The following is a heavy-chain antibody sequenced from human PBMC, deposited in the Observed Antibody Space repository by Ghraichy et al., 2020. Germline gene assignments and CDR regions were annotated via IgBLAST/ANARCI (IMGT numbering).Heavy chain of an antibody. Sequence: SETLSLTCAVSGGSISGGGYSWSWLRPPPGKGLEWIVYIYHSGSTYYNPSLKSRVTISVDRSKNQFSLKLSSVTAADTAVYYCARDLEGNWFDHWGQGTLITVSS. V-gene: IGHV4-30-2*01. CDR1: GGSISGGGYS. CDR2: IYHSGST. J-gene: IGHJ5*02. CDR3: ARDLEGNWFDH.